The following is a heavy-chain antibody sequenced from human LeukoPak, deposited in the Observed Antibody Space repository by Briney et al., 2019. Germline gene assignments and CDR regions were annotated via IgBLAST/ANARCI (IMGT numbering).Heavy chain of an antibody. V-gene: IGHV6-1*01. D-gene: IGHD1-7*01. CDR1: GDSISNKSAA. Sequence: SQSLSLTCAISGDSISNKSAAWNWIRRSPSRGLEWLGRTYYRSKWYNDYAVSVKSRITINPDTSKNQFSLQLSTVTPEDTAVYYCASEDGGTGTPRWGQGTLVTVSS. CDR3: ASEDGGTGTPR. CDR2: TYYRSKWYN. J-gene: IGHJ4*02.